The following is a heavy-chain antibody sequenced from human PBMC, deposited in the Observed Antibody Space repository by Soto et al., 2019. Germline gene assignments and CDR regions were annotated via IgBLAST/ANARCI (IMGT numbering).Heavy chain of an antibody. V-gene: IGHV1-18*01. Sequence: QVQLVQSGAEVKKPGASVKVSCKASGYTFTSYGIIWVRQAPGQGLEWMGWISAYNGNTNYAQKLQGRVTMTTDTSPTTAYMELTPLRSAHTAVYYCARNRGSSALDYWGQGTLVTLSS. D-gene: IGHD6-6*01. CDR2: ISAYNGNT. CDR1: GYTFTSYG. J-gene: IGHJ4*02. CDR3: ARNRGSSALDY.